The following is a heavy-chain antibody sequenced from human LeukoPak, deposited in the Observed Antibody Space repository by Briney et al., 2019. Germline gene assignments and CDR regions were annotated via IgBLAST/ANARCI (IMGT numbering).Heavy chain of an antibody. CDR3: ASQGTRYSIASTES. CDR1: GGSISSRSYY. J-gene: IGHJ4*02. CDR2: IYYSGST. V-gene: IGHV4-39*01. D-gene: IGHD6-13*01. Sequence: PSETLSLTCTVSGGSISSRSYYWGWIRQPPGKGLEWIGSIYYSGSTYYNPSLKSRVTISTDTSRNQFSLKLSSVTAADTAVYYCASQGTRYSIASTESWGQGTLVTVSS.